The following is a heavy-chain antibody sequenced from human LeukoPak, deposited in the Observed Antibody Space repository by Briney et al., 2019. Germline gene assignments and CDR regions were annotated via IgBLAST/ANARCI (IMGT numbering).Heavy chain of an antibody. CDR1: GFTFSSYG. J-gene: IGHJ6*02. Sequence: GRSLRLSCAASGFTFSSYGMHWVRQAPGKGLEWVAVISYDGSNKYYADSVKGRFTISRDNSKNTLCLQMNSLRAEDTAVYYCAKDLSVIIGYYYYGMDVWGQGTTVTVSS. V-gene: IGHV3-30*18. D-gene: IGHD3-3*01. CDR2: ISYDGSNK. CDR3: AKDLSVIIGYYYYGMDV.